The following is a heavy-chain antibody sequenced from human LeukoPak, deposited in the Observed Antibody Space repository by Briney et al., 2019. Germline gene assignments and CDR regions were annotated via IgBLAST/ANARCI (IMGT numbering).Heavy chain of an antibody. Sequence: SVKVSCKASGYTFNNYAISWLRQAPGQGLEWMGGIIPILGTPNYAQKFQGRVTITADESTSTTHMELRSLRSDDAAVYYCAREGHTSSRGWFVPWGQGTLVTVSS. CDR2: IIPILGTP. D-gene: IGHD6-19*01. J-gene: IGHJ5*02. CDR1: GYTFNNYA. CDR3: AREGHTSSRGWFVP. V-gene: IGHV1-69*13.